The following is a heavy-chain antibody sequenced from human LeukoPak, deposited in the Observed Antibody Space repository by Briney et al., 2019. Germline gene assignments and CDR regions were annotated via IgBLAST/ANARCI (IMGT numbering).Heavy chain of an antibody. Sequence: PGGSLRLSCAASDFTFSSYNMNWVRHVPGKGLEWVSSISSTSRYIYYTDSVKGRFTISRDNAKNSLFLQMSSLRGEDTAVYYCARDRRGGKSYYFHGMDVWGQGTTVTVSS. V-gene: IGHV3-21*01. J-gene: IGHJ6*02. CDR2: ISSTSRYI. CDR1: DFTFSSYN. CDR3: ARDRRGGKSYYFHGMDV. D-gene: IGHD3-10*01.